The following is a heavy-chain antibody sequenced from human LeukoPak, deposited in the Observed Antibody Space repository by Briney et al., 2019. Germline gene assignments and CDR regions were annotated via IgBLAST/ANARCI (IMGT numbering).Heavy chain of an antibody. D-gene: IGHD2-2*01. J-gene: IGHJ4*02. CDR2: IYYSGST. Sequence: SETLSLTCAVYGGSFSGYYWSWIRQPPGKGLEWIGYIYYSGSTNYNPSLKSRVTISVDTSKNQFSLKLSSVTAADTAVYYCARLYCSSTSCYSGDLAVDYWGQGTLVTVSS. CDR1: GGSFSGYY. V-gene: IGHV4-59*08. CDR3: ARLYCSSTSCYSGDLAVDY.